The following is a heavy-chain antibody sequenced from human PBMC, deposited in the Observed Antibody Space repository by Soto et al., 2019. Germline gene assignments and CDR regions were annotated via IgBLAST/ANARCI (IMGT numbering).Heavy chain of an antibody. CDR2: IKQDGSEK. J-gene: IGHJ4*02. Sequence: EVHLVESGGGLGQPGGSLRLSCAASGFTFSSYWMSWVRQAPGKGLEWVANIKQDGSEKYYVDSVKGRFTISRDNPKNSLYLQLNRLRAEDTAVYYCARDRISATGFDYWGQGTLVTVSS. CDR1: GFTFSSYW. V-gene: IGHV3-7*05. CDR3: ARDRISATGFDY. D-gene: IGHD2-15*01.